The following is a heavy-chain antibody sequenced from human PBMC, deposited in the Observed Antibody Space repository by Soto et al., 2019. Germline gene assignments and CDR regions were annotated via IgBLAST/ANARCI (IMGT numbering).Heavy chain of an antibody. D-gene: IGHD6-6*01. V-gene: IGHV1-18*01. Sequence: ASVKVSCKASGYTFSNYGITWVRQAPGQSLEWMGWISASNGNTNYAQNLQGRVTMTTDTSSNTVYMELRSLRSDDTAVYYCASRSGQLPYYFDYWGQGTLVTVSS. J-gene: IGHJ4*02. CDR3: ASRSGQLPYYFDY. CDR2: ISASNGNT. CDR1: GYTFSNYG.